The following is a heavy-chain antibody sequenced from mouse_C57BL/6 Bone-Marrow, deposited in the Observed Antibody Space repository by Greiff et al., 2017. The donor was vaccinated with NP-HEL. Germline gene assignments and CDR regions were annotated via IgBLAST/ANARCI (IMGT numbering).Heavy chain of an antibody. J-gene: IGHJ2*01. CDR2: INPSSGYT. D-gene: IGHD3-1*01. V-gene: IGHV1-4*01. CDR1: GYTFTSYT. Sequence: VKLMESGAELARPGASVKMSCKASGYTFTSYTMHWVKHRPGQGLEWIGYINPSSGYTKYNQKFKDKATLTADKSSSTAYMQLSSLTSEDSAVYYCARKRATEPFDYWGQGTTLTVSS. CDR3: ARKRATEPFDY.